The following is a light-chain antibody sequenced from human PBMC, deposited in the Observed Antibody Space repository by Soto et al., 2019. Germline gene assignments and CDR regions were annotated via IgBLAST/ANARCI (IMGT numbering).Light chain of an antibody. CDR1: QSVSTN. CDR2: DAS. V-gene: IGKV3-15*01. Sequence: EVVMTQSPATLSVSPGERVTLSCRASQSVSTNLVWYQQKPGQPPKLLFYDASTRATGIPARFSGSGSGTEFTLTISSLQSEHFAVYYCQQFKIWPPWTFGQGTKVEIK. J-gene: IGKJ1*01. CDR3: QQFKIWPPWT.